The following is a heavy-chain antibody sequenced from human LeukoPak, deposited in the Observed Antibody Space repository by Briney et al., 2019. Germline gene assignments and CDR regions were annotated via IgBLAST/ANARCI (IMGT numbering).Heavy chain of an antibody. CDR3: ARVHGSSWYNLDY. Sequence: ASVKVSCKASGYTFTGYYMHWVRQAPGQGLEWMGWINPNSGGTNYAQRFQGRVTMTRDTSISTAYMELSRLRPDDTAVYYCARVHGSSWYNLDYWGQGTLVTVSS. CDR2: INPNSGGT. V-gene: IGHV1-2*02. J-gene: IGHJ4*02. CDR1: GYTFTGYY. D-gene: IGHD6-13*01.